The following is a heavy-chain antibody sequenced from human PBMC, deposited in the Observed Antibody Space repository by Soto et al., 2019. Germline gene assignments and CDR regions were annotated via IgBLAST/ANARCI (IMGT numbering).Heavy chain of an antibody. V-gene: IGHV3-23*01. D-gene: IGHD2-15*01. CDR3: AKDSGAVVGDNWFDP. CDR2: ISGSGGST. Sequence: EVQLLESGGGLVQPGGSLRLSCAASGFTFSSYAMSWVRQAPGKGLEWVSAISGSGGSTYYADSVKGRLTISRDNTKNTLYMQMNSLRAEDTAVYYCAKDSGAVVGDNWFDPWGQGTLVTVSS. CDR1: GFTFSSYA. J-gene: IGHJ5*02.